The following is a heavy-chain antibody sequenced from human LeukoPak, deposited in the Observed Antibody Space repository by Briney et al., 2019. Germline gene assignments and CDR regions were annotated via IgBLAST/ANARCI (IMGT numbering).Heavy chain of an antibody. Sequence: GGSLRLSCAASEFTFSSSAMSWVPQAPGKGLEWVSVISKSGDFTYYADSVKGRFTISRDSSKNTLNMQMNSLRAEDTAVYYCAKESAAAGYFDYWGLGTLVTVSS. V-gene: IGHV3-23*01. D-gene: IGHD6-13*01. CDR2: ISKSGDFT. J-gene: IGHJ4*01. CDR1: EFTFSSSA. CDR3: AKESAAAGYFDY.